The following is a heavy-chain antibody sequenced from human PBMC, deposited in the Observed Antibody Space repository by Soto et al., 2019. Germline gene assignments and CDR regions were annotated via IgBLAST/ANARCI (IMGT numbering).Heavy chain of an antibody. CDR1: RFTFSDYY. D-gene: IGHD2-15*01. CDR2: ISGSGGTI. Sequence: GGSLSLSCAACRFTFSDYYMTWIRQAPGKGLEWVSCISGSGGTIYYADSVKGRFTISIDNSKNTLYLQMNSLRAEDTAVYFCAKAGGDCSGGSCYSDQGDYWGQGTLVTVS. V-gene: IGHV3-23*01. CDR3: AKAGGDCSGGSCYSDQGDY. J-gene: IGHJ4*02.